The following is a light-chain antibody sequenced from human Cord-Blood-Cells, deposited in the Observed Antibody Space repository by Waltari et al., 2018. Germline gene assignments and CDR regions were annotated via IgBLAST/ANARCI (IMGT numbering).Light chain of an antibody. Sequence: DIVMTQSPDSLAVSLGERATINCKSSQSVLYSSNNKNYLAWYQQKPGQPPKLLIYGDSTRESGVPDRFSGSGSGTDFTLTISSLQAEDVAVYYCQQYYSTFTFGPGTKVDIK. CDR1: QSVLYSSNNKNY. J-gene: IGKJ3*01. CDR3: QQYYSTFT. V-gene: IGKV4-1*01. CDR2: GDS.